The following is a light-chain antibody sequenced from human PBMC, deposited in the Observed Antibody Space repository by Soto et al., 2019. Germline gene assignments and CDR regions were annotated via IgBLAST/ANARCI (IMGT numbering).Light chain of an antibody. CDR3: KQSNSSPWT. CDR1: QSISSY. CDR2: AAY. J-gene: IGKJ1*01. V-gene: IGKV1-39*01. Sequence: DIQMTQSPSSLSASVGDRVTITCRASQSISSYLNWYQQKPGKAPKLLIYAAYSLQSGAQSRFSGSGSGTDFTLTIRSLQPEDFATYYCKQSNSSPWTFGQGTKVDIK.